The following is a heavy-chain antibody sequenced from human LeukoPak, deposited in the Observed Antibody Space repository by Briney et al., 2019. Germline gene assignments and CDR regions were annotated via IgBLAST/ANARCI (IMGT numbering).Heavy chain of an antibody. CDR2: MNPNSGNT. J-gene: IGHJ5*02. CDR1: GYTFTSYD. V-gene: IGHV1-8*01. Sequence: ASVKVSCKASGYTFTSYDINWVRQATGQGLEWMGWMNPNSGNTGYAQKFQGRVTMTRNTSISTAYMELSSLRSEDTAVYYCARVSQVLRNWFDPWGQGTLVTVSS. CDR3: ARVSQVLRNWFDP. D-gene: IGHD3-3*01.